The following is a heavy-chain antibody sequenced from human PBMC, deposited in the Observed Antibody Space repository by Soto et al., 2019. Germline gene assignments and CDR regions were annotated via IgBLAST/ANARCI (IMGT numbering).Heavy chain of an antibody. CDR1: AFTSSNYA. V-gene: IGHV3-23*01. D-gene: IGHD3-10*01. CDR2: TDTSGRET. Sequence: PGGSLRLSCVPAAFTSSNYAMTWVRQAPGEGLEWVSATDTSGRETLHADSVKGRLTISRDNFKKTVYRQMNSLRAEDTAMYYCAKATGGTYPGSRVFDFWGQGTQVTVSS. CDR3: AKATGGTYPGSRVFDF. J-gene: IGHJ4*02.